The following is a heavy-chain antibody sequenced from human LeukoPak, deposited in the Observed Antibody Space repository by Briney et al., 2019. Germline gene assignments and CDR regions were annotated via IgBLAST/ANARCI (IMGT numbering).Heavy chain of an antibody. Sequence: SETLSLTCAVSGYSISSGYYWGWIRQPPGKGLEWIGSIYHSGSTYYNPSLKSRVTISVDTSKKQFSLKLSSVTAADTAVYYCAREEENCSSTSCYAGFDYWGQGTLFTVSS. CDR1: GYSISSGYY. CDR3: AREEENCSSTSCYAGFDY. CDR2: IYHSGST. J-gene: IGHJ4*02. D-gene: IGHD2-2*01. V-gene: IGHV4-38-2*02.